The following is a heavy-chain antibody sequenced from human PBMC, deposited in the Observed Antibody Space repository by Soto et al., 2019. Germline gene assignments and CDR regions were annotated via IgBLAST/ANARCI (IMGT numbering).Heavy chain of an antibody. V-gene: IGHV3-21*01. Sequence: GGSLRLSCAASGFSFSTNSMNWVRQAPGKGLEWVSSITSSSIYIYYADSVKGRFTISRDNAKNSLYLDMSGLRAEDTAVYYCARGPGYCSSSSCYNDYWGQGTLVTVSS. J-gene: IGHJ4*02. CDR2: ITSSSIYI. CDR1: GFSFSTNS. D-gene: IGHD2-2*02. CDR3: ARGPGYCSSSSCYNDY.